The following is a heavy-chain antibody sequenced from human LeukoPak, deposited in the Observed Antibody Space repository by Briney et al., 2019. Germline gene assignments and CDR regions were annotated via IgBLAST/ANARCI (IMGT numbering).Heavy chain of an antibody. V-gene: IGHV4-34*01. D-gene: IGHD1-26*01. Sequence: PSETLSLTCAVYGGSFSDYYWSWIRQPPGKGLEWIGEINHSGTTNYNSSLKSRVTISLDTSKNQFSLKLSSVTAADTAVYYCARGPARGYSGSQFRGEGPRRHYYYYNGMDVWGQGTTVTVSS. CDR3: ARGPARGYSGSQFRGEGPRRHYYYYNGMDV. CDR1: GGSFSDYY. CDR2: INHSGTT. J-gene: IGHJ6*02.